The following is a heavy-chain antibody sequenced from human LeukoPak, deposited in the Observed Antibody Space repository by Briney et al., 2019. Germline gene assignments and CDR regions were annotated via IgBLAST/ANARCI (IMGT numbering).Heavy chain of an antibody. V-gene: IGHV4-4*07. CDR1: GGSIGSYY. Sequence: PSETLSLTCTVSGGSIGSYYWSWIRQPAGKGLEWIGRIYTGGGTVYNPSLKSRVTMSVDTSKNQFSLKLSSVTAADTAVYYCARGVFYYDTSGRGYYFDYWGQGTLVTVSS. J-gene: IGHJ4*02. D-gene: IGHD3-22*01. CDR3: ARGVFYYDTSGRGYYFDY. CDR2: IYTGGGT.